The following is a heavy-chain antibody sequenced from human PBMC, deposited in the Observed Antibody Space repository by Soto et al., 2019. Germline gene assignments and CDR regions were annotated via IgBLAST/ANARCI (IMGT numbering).Heavy chain of an antibody. CDR1: EFTFSRHG. CDR3: ARERTFGDNKHNYMDV. CDR2: IWSDGSNE. Sequence: QVQLVESEGGVVQPGRSLRLSCAASEFTFSRHGMHWVRQAPGKGLQWVGVIWSDGSNEVDADSVKGRFTISRDNSKNILYLQMNSLRAEDTAVYYCARERTFGDNKHNYMDVWGTGITVTVSS. V-gene: IGHV3-33*01. J-gene: IGHJ6*03. D-gene: IGHD3-10*01.